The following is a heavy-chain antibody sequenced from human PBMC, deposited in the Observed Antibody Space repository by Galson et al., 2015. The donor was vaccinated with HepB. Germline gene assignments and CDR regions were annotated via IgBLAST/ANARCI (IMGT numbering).Heavy chain of an antibody. Sequence: SLRLSCAASGFTFSSYAMSWVRQAPGKGLEWVSAISGSGGSTYYADSVKGRFTISRDNSKNTLYLQMNSLRAEDTAVYYCAHNDIVVVPAAMRYWGQGTLVTVSS. CDR1: GFTFSSYA. D-gene: IGHD2-2*01. CDR3: AHNDIVVVPAAMRY. J-gene: IGHJ4*02. CDR2: ISGSGGST. V-gene: IGHV3-23*01.